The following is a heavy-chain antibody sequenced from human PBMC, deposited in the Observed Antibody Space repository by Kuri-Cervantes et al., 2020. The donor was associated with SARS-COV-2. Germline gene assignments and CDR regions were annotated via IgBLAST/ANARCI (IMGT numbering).Heavy chain of an antibody. Sequence: LRLSCTVSGGSISSGSYYWSWIRQPAGRGLEWIGRIYTSGSTNYNPSLKSRVTMSVDTSKNQFSLKLRSVTAADTAVYYCARGYYYYYYMDVWGKGTTVTVSS. J-gene: IGHJ6*03. CDR3: ARGYYYYYYMDV. V-gene: IGHV4-61*02. CDR1: GGSISSGSYY. CDR2: IYTSGST.